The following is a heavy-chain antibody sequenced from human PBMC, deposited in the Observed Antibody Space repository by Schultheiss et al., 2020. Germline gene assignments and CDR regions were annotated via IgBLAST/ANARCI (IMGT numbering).Heavy chain of an antibody. J-gene: IGHJ4*02. V-gene: IGHV3-33*08. D-gene: IGHD2-21*02. Sequence: GGSLRLSCAASGFTFSSYGMHWVRQAPGKGLELVAVIWYDGSKKYYANSVKGRFTICRDNAKNTLYLKMNSLRAGDTAVYYSARLAHCGADCYSFDYWGQGTLVTVSS. CDR1: GFTFSSYG. CDR2: IWYDGSKK. CDR3: ARLAHCGADCYSFDY.